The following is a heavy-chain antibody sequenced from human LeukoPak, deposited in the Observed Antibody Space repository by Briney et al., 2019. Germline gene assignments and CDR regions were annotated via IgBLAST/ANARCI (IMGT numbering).Heavy chain of an antibody. CDR3: ARDSDLDSSGWYPLDY. D-gene: IGHD6-19*01. J-gene: IGHJ4*02. Sequence: PGGSLRLSCAASGFTFSSYWMHWVRQAPGKGLEWVAVISYDGSNKYYADSVKGRFTISRDNSKNTLYLQMNSLRAEDTAVYYCARDSDLDSSGWYPLDYWGQGTLVTVSS. CDR1: GFTFSSYW. CDR2: ISYDGSNK. V-gene: IGHV3-30-3*01.